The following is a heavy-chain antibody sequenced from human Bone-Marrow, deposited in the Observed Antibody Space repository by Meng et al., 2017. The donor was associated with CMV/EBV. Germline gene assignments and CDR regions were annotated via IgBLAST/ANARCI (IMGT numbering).Heavy chain of an antibody. CDR1: GGSISSYY. V-gene: IGHV4-4*07. CDR3: ARTRITMIVGGAFDI. J-gene: IGHJ3*02. D-gene: IGHD3-22*01. CDR2: IYTSGST. Sequence: SETLSLTCTVSGGSISSYYWSWIRQPAGKGLEWIGRIYTSGSTNYNPSLKSRVTMSVATSKNQFSLKLSSVTAADTAVYYCARTRITMIVGGAFDIWGQGTMVTVSS.